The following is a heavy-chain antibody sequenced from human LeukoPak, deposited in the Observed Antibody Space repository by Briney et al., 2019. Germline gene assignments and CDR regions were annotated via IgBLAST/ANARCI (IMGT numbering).Heavy chain of an antibody. CDR1: GFTFSSYE. CDR2: ISGSGATM. J-gene: IGHJ3*02. Sequence: TGGSLRLSCAASGFTFSSYEMIWVRQAPGKGLEWVSFISGSGATMKYADSVKGRFTISRDNAKNSLYLQMNTLRAEDTALYYCARVLTVGGWGAFDIWGQGTMVTVPS. CDR3: ARVLTVGGWGAFDI. D-gene: IGHD1-26*01. V-gene: IGHV3-48*03.